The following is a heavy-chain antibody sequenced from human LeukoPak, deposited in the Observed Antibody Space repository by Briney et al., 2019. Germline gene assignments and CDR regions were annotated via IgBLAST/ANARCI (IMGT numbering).Heavy chain of an antibody. D-gene: IGHD3-22*01. CDR2: ISSSSSYI. J-gene: IGHJ5*02. V-gene: IGHV3-21*01. CDR1: GFTFSSYS. CDR3: APRIYYYDSSGYYTHNYNWFDP. Sequence: GGSLRLSCTASGFTFSSYSMNWVRQAPGKGLEWVSSISSSSSYIYYADSVKGRFTISRDNAKNSLYLQMNSLRAEDTAVYYCAPRIYYYDSSGYYTHNYNWFDPWGQGTLVTVSS.